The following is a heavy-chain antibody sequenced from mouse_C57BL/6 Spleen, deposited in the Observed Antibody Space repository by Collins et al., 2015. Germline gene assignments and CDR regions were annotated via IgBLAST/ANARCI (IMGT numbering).Heavy chain of an antibody. CDR3: ARIHYTLDY. Sequence: SGPELVKPGASVKMSCKASGYSFTGYYMNWVKQSPEKSLEWIGEINPTTGGTTYNQKFKAKATLTVDKSSSTAYMQLKSLTSEDSAVYYCARIHYTLDYWGHGTSIPVSS. J-gene: IGHJ4*01. CDR2: INPTTGGT. CDR1: GYSFTGYY. V-gene: IGHV1-42*01.